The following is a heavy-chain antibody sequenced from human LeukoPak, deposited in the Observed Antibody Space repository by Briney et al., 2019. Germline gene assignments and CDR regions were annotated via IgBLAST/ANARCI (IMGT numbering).Heavy chain of an antibody. CDR2: INPTGSST. V-gene: IGHV1-46*01. Sequence: AASVKVSCKASGYTFTNYYMHWVRQAPGQGLEWMGLINPTGSSTNYAQKFRGRVTMTRDTSTTTVYMELRSLRFDDTAIYYCARDPTPSDGDYPPDHFDYWGQGTLVTVSS. CDR3: ARDPTPSDGDYPPDHFDY. CDR1: GYTFTNYY. J-gene: IGHJ4*02. D-gene: IGHD4-17*01.